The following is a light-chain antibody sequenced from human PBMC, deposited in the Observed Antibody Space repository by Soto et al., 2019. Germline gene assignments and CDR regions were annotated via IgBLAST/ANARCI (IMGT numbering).Light chain of an antibody. CDR3: QQRNNWPPEIN. CDR1: QSVSSN. J-gene: IGKJ5*01. Sequence: EIVMTQSPATLSVSPGERATLCCRTGQSVSSNLAWYQQKPGQAPRLLIYDASNRATGIPARFSGSGSGTDFTLTISSLEPEDFAVYYCQQRNNWPPEINFGQGTRLEIK. CDR2: DAS. V-gene: IGKV3-11*01.